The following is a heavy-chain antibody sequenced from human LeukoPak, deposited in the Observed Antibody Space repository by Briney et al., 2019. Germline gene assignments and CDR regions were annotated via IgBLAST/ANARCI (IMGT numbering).Heavy chain of an antibody. Sequence: GASVKVSCKVSGYTLTKLSMHWVRQAPGKGLEWMGGFDPEDGETMYAQKFQGRVTMTEDTSTDTAYMELSSLRSEDTAVYYCATPYDFPRYGMDVWGRGTTVTVSS. J-gene: IGHJ6*02. CDR1: GYTLTKLS. D-gene: IGHD2/OR15-2a*01. V-gene: IGHV1-24*01. CDR3: ATPYDFPRYGMDV. CDR2: FDPEDGET.